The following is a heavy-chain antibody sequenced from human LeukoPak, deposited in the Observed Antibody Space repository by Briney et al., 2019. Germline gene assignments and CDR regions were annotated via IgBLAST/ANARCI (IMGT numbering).Heavy chain of an antibody. D-gene: IGHD3-22*01. V-gene: IGHV4-61*02. CDR3: ARVRYDSSGYRASDI. CDR2: IYTSGST. CDR1: GDSISSGSYY. J-gene: IGHJ3*02. Sequence: SQTLSLTCTVSGDSISSGSYYWSWIRQPAGKGLEWIGLIYTSGSTNYNPSLKSRVTISVDTSKNQFSLKLSSVTAADTAVYYCARVRYDSSGYRASDIWGQGTMVTVSS.